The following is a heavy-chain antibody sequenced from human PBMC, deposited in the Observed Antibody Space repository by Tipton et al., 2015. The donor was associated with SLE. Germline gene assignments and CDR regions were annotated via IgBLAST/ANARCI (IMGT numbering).Heavy chain of an antibody. CDR1: GGSISSSTSF. CDR3: ARHDTNYGRNWFDP. J-gene: IGHJ5*02. Sequence: TLSLTCTVSGGSISSSTSFWGWIRQPPGKGLEWVGTIYYSGSTYYNPSLKSRVTISVDTSKNQFSLKLSAVTAADTAVYYCARHDTNYGRNWFDPWGQGTLVTVSS. V-gene: IGHV4-39*01. D-gene: IGHD2-8*01. CDR2: IYYSGST.